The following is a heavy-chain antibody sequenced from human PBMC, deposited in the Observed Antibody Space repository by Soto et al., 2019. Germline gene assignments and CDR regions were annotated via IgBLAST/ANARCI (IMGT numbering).Heavy chain of an antibody. CDR2: LSSTTNYI. V-gene: IGHV3-21*06. J-gene: IGHJ4*02. CDR3: ARESKDLTSNLDY. CDR1: GFNFTGYS. Sequence: GGSLRLSCAASGFNFTGYSMNWVRRAPGKGLEWVSSLSSTTNYIYYGDSIKGRFTISRENTKNSRYLQMNSLRAEDTAVYYCARESKDLTSNLDYWGQETLVTVSS.